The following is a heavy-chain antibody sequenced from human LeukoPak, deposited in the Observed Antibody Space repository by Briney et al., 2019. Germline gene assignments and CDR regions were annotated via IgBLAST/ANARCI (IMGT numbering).Heavy chain of an antibody. J-gene: IGHJ4*02. CDR2: INSDGSST. V-gene: IGHV3-74*01. CDR1: GFNFWNTG. D-gene: IGHD4-17*01. CDR3: ARVWYGDFDY. Sequence: PGGSLRLSCAVAGFNFWNTGMSWVRQAPGKGLVWVSRINSDGSSTSYADSVKGRFTISRDNAKNTLYLQMNSLRAEDTAVYYCARVWYGDFDYWGQGTLVTVSS.